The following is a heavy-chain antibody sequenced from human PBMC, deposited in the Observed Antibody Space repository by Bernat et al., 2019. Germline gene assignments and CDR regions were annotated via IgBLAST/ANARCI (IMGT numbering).Heavy chain of an antibody. CDR3: ARDQGGVVVVADTLQH. CDR1: GFTFSSYA. Sequence: QVQLVESGGGVVQPGRSLRLSCAASGFTFSSYAMHWVRQAPGKGLEWVAVISYDGSNKYYADSVKGRFTISRDNSKNTLYLQMNSLRAEDTAVYYCARDQGGVVVVADTLQHWGQGTLVTVSS. D-gene: IGHD2-15*01. J-gene: IGHJ1*01. V-gene: IGHV3-30*01. CDR2: ISYDGSNK.